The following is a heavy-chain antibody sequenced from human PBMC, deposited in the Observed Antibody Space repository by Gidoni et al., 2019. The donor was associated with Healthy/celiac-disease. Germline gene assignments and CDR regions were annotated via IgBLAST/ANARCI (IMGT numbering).Heavy chain of an antibody. CDR2: ISSSSSTI. J-gene: IGHJ3*02. D-gene: IGHD3-3*01. V-gene: IGHV3-48*01. CDR3: ARDYDFWSGSHAFDI. Sequence: EVQLVESGGGLVQPGGSLRLSCAASGFTFSSYSMNWVRQAPGKGLEWVSYISSSSSTIYYADSVKGRFTISRDNAKNSLCLQMNSLRAEDTAVYYCARDYDFWSGSHAFDIWGQGTMVTVSS. CDR1: GFTFSSYS.